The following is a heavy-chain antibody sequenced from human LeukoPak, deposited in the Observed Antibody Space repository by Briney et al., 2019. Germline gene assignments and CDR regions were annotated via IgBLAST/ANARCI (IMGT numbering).Heavy chain of an antibody. J-gene: IGHJ4*02. CDR3: ARDKDWNFD. Sequence: SKTLSLTCTVSGGSISSSSYYWGWIRQPPGKGLEWIGSIYYSGSTYYNPSLKSRVTISVDTSKNQFSLKLSSVTAADTAMYYCARDKDWNFDWGQGTLVTVSS. CDR1: GGSISSSSYY. V-gene: IGHV4-39*07. CDR2: IYYSGST. D-gene: IGHD1-7*01.